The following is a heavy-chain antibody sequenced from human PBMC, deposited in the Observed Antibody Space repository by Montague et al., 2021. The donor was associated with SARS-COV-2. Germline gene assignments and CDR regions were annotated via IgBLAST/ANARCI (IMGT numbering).Heavy chain of an antibody. CDR2: IYYSGGT. D-gene: IGHD3-10*01. J-gene: IGHJ5*02. CDR1: AGSISGHY. CDR3: ARAVSVRRAVSGFDP. Sequence: SETLSLTCSASAGSISGHYLSWIRQPPGKGLEWIAYIYYSGGTXXXPSXXXRVTMSVDTSNNQFSLNLSSVTAADTAVYYCARAVSVRRAVSGFDPWGQEALVTVSS. V-gene: IGHV4-59*11.